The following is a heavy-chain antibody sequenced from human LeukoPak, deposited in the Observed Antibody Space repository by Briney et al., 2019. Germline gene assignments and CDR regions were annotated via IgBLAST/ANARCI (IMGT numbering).Heavy chain of an antibody. D-gene: IGHD4-17*01. Sequence: SETLSLTCTVSGYSISSGYYWGWIRQPPGKGLEWIGSIYHSGSTYYNPSLKSRVTISVDTSKNQFSLKLSSVTAADTAVYHCVGEAVTPPFDYWGQGTVVTVSS. CDR3: VGEAVTPPFDY. CDR1: GYSISSGYY. J-gene: IGHJ4*02. V-gene: IGHV4-38-2*02. CDR2: IYHSGST.